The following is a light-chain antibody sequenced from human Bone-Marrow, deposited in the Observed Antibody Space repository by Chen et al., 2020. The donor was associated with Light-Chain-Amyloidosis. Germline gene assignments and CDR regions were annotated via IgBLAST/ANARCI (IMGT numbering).Light chain of an antibody. CDR2: DVS. CDR1: SSDVGGYNY. CDR3: QSADSSGTYEVI. Sequence: QSALTQPASVSGSPGQSITISCTGTSSDVGGYNYVSWYQQHPGKAPKLMIYDVSNRPSGVSNRFSGSMSGNTASLTISGLQAEDEAEYHCQSADSSGTYEVIFGGGTKLTVL. J-gene: IGLJ2*01. V-gene: IGLV2-14*01.